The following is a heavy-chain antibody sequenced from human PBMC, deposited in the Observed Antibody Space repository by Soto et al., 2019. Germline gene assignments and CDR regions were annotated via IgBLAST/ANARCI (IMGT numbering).Heavy chain of an antibody. V-gene: IGHV1-46*01. J-gene: IGHJ5*01. D-gene: IGHD6-6*01. CDR1: GYTFFAYY. CDR2: INPSGGST. Sequence: QVHLVQSGAEVKKPGASVMVSCKASGYTFFAYYMHWVRQAPGQGLEWMGLINPSGGSTTYALKFQGRVSMTRDTSTSTVYMEISSLTSEDTAVYYCARGDNSSSTSWLDSWGQGTLVSVFS. CDR3: ARGDNSSSTSWLDS.